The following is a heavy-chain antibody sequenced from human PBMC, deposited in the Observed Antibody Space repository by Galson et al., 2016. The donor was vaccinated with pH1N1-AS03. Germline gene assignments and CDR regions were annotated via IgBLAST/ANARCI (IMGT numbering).Heavy chain of an antibody. Sequence: QSGAEVKKPGESLTISCQGSGFPFSNFWISWVRLKPGKGLEWMGIIYPADSSTTYSPSFQGQVTISADQSISTAYLQWSSLRASDTAMYFCARQQDGRGSGLEWLFWYGMDVWGQGTTVIVSS. CDR1: GFPFSNFW. CDR3: ARQQDGRGSGLEWLFWYGMDV. D-gene: IGHD3-3*01. J-gene: IGHJ6*02. V-gene: IGHV5-51*01. CDR2: IYPADSST.